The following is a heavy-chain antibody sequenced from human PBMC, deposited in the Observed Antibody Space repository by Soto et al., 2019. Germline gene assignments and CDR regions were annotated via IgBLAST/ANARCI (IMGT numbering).Heavy chain of an antibody. V-gene: IGHV3-53*01. CDR3: VSRIPSWVFDY. CDR2: MYAGGDT. CDR1: GLSVSDNY. D-gene: IGHD2-21*01. J-gene: IGHJ4*01. Sequence: GGSLRLSCGASGLSVSDNYMGWVRQAPGRGLEWVSVMYAGGDTHYADSVKGRFTISRDKSENTLYLQMNSLRDEDTGVYFCVSRIPSWVFDYWVLGTLVTVSS.